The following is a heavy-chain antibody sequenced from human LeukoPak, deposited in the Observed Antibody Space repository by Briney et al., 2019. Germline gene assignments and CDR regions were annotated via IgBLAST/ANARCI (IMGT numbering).Heavy chain of an antibody. J-gene: IGHJ5*02. CDR1: GGSFSGYY. CDR3: ARLLTGWFDP. CDR2: INHSGST. V-gene: IGHV4-34*01. D-gene: IGHD7-27*01. Sequence: SETLSLTCAVYGGSFSGYYWSWIRQPPGKGLEWIGEINHSGSTNYNPSLKSRVTISVDTSKNQFSLKLSSVTAADTAVYYCARLLTGWFDPWGQGTLVTVSS.